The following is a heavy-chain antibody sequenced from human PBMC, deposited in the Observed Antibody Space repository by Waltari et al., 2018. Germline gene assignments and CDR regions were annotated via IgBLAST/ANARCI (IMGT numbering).Heavy chain of an antibody. CDR2: ISSSSSTI. CDR3: ARAGRSFALNY. Sequence: EVQLVESGGGLVQPGGSLVLSCAAFGFPFSSYCFHWVRQAPGKGLEWVSYISSSSSTIYYADSVKGRFTISRDNAKNSLYLQMNSLRAEDTAVYYCARAGRSFALNYWGQGTLVTVSS. CDR1: GFPFSSYC. D-gene: IGHD3-10*01. J-gene: IGHJ4*02. V-gene: IGHV3-48*04.